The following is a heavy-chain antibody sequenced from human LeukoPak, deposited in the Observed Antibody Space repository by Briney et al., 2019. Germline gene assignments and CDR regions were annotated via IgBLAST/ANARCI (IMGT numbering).Heavy chain of an antibody. J-gene: IGHJ3*02. CDR1: GFTFSSYA. D-gene: IGHD3-10*01. Sequence: PGGSLRLSCAASGFTFSSYAMSWVRQAPGKGLEWVSAISGSGGSTYYADSVKGRFTISRDNSKNTLYLQMNRLRAEDTAVYYCAKDRLKSPTQSGGAFDIWGQGTMVTVSS. CDR2: ISGSGGST. CDR3: AKDRLKSPTQSGGAFDI. V-gene: IGHV3-23*01.